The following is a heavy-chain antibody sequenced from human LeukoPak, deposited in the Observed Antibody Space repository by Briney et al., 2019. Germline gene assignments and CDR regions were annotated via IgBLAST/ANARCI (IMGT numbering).Heavy chain of an antibody. Sequence: ASVKVSCKASGGTFSSYAISWVRQAPGQGLEWMGWINPNSGGTNYAQKFQGRVTMTRDTSISTAYMELSRLRSDGTAVYYCARDPYDSSGYFLNVFDIWGQGTMVTVSS. CDR2: INPNSGGT. CDR1: GGTFSSYA. D-gene: IGHD3-22*01. CDR3: ARDPYDSSGYFLNVFDI. J-gene: IGHJ3*02. V-gene: IGHV1-2*02.